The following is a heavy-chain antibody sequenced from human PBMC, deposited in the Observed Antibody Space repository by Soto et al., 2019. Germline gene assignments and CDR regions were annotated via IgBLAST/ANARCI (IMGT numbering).Heavy chain of an antibody. Sequence: EVQLVESGGGLVKPGGSLRLSCAASGFTFSSYSMNWVRQAPGKGLEWVSSISSSSSYIYYADSVKGRFTISRDNAKNSLDLQMNSLRAEDTAVYYCARHDRSSSVAYFDYWGQGTLVTVSS. CDR3: ARHDRSSSVAYFDY. D-gene: IGHD3-9*01. CDR2: ISSSSSYI. V-gene: IGHV3-21*01. J-gene: IGHJ4*02. CDR1: GFTFSSYS.